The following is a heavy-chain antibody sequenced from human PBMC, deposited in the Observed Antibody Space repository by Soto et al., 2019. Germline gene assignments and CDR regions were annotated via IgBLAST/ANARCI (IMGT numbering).Heavy chain of an antibody. CDR3: ARHAPPRCNYHYGMDV. J-gene: IGHJ6*02. CDR1: GYSFTSYW. V-gene: IGHV5-51*01. Sequence: LGESLKISCKGSGYSFTSYWIGWVRQMPGKGLEWMGIIYPGDSDTRYSPSFQGQVTISADKSISTAYLQWSSLKASDTAMYCCARHAPPRCNYHYGMDVWRQGPTVTVSS. CDR2: IYPGDSDT.